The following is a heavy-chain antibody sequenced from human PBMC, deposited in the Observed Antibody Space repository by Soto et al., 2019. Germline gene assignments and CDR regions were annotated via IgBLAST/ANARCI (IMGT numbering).Heavy chain of an antibody. CDR1: GFTFSSYG. Sequence: PGGSLRLSCAASGFTFSSYGMHWVRQAPGKGLEWVAVIWYDGSNKYYADSVKGRFTISRDNSKNTLYLQMNSLRAEDTAVYYCARGIGNSYGALDYWGQGTLVTVSS. CDR3: ARGIGNSYGALDY. CDR2: IWYDGSNK. J-gene: IGHJ4*02. V-gene: IGHV3-33*01. D-gene: IGHD5-18*01.